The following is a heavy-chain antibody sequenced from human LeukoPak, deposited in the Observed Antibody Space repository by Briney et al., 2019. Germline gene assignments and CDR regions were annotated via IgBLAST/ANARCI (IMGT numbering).Heavy chain of an antibody. CDR3: ASSDSNSPWEPSYYFDY. CDR1: GFTFSSYE. J-gene: IGHJ4*02. V-gene: IGHV3-48*03. Sequence: GGSLRLFCAASGFTFSSYEMNWVRQAPGKGLEWVSYISSSGSTIYYADSVKGRFTISRDNAKNSLYLQMNSLRAEDTAVYYCASSDSNSPWEPSYYFDYWGQGTLVTVSS. CDR2: ISSSGSTI. D-gene: IGHD1-26*01.